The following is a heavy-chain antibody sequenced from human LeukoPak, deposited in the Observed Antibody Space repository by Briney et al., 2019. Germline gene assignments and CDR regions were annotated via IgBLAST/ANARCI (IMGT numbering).Heavy chain of an antibody. CDR2: ISSSSSTI. J-gene: IGHJ4*02. D-gene: IGHD3-10*01. V-gene: IGHV3-48*01. Sequence: GGSLRLSCAASGFTFSSYSMNWVRQAPGKGLEWVSYISSSSSTIYYADSVKGRFTISRDNAKNSLYLQMNSLRAEDTAVYYCTRAHTNRGFDYWGQGTLVTVSS. CDR1: GFTFSSYS. CDR3: TRAHTNRGFDY.